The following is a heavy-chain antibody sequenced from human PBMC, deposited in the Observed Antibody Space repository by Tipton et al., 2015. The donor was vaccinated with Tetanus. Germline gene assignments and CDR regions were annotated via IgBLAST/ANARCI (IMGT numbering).Heavy chain of an antibody. D-gene: IGHD3-10*01. CDR1: GFTFSDYG. V-gene: IGHV3-30*18. J-gene: IGHJ3*01. CDR2: VSYDGRNQ. CDR3: AKPDMIRGVSRSAFNV. Sequence: SLRLSCAASGFTFSDYGMHWVRLAPGKGLEWVAVVSYDGRNQYYGDSVKGRFTISRDNSKNMLHLLMNSLRPEDTAVYFCAKPDMIRGVSRSAFNVWGQGTMVTVSS.